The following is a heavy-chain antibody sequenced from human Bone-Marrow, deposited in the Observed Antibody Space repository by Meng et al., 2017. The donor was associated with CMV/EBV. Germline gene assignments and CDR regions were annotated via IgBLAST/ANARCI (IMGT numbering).Heavy chain of an antibody. Sequence: GESLKISCAASGFTFSSYAMHWVRQAPGKGLEWVAVISYDGSNKYYADSVKGRFTISRDNSKNTLYLQMNSLRAEDTAVYYCARDADIAAAGYYYYGMDVWGQGTTATVSS. CDR3: ARDADIAAAGYYYYGMDV. CDR1: GFTFSSYA. V-gene: IGHV3-30-3*01. D-gene: IGHD6-13*01. J-gene: IGHJ6*02. CDR2: ISYDGSNK.